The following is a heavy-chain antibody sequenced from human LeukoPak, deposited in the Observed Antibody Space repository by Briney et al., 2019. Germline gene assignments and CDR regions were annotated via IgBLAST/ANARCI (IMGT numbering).Heavy chain of an antibody. D-gene: IGHD3-10*01. V-gene: IGHV3-23*01. CDR3: ARTMVRGVIVTEGGDDY. Sequence: GGSLRLSCAASGFTFSSYAMSWVRQAPGKGLEWVSAISGSGGSTYYADSVKGRFTISRDNSKNTLYLQMNSLRAEDTAVYYCARTMVRGVIVTEGGDDYWGQGTLVTVSS. CDR1: GFTFSSYA. CDR2: ISGSGGST. J-gene: IGHJ4*02.